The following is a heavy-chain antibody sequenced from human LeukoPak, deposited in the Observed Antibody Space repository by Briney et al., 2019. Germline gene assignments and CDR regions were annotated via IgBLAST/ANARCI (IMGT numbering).Heavy chain of an antibody. Sequence: SETLSLTCAVYGGSFSGYYWSWIRQPPGKGLEWIGEINHSGSTNYNPSLKSRVTISVDTSKNQFSLKLSSVTAADTAVYYCARESRTRYYGSGSPRLDYWGQGTLVTVSS. V-gene: IGHV4-34*01. CDR1: GGSFSGYY. J-gene: IGHJ4*02. D-gene: IGHD3-10*01. CDR3: ARESRTRYYGSGSPRLDY. CDR2: INHSGST.